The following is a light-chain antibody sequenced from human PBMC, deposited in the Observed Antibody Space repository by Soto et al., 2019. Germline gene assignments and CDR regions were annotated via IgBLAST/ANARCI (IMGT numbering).Light chain of an antibody. CDR2: DVS. CDR1: SSDVGGYNY. CDR3: SSYTSSSTWV. J-gene: IGLJ2*01. Sequence: QSALTQPASVSGSPGQSITISCTGTSSDVGGYNYFSWYQQHPGKAPKLMIYDVSNRASGVSNRFSGSKSVNTASLTISGIQSEDEADYYCSSYTSSSTWVFGGGTKLTVL. V-gene: IGLV2-14*01.